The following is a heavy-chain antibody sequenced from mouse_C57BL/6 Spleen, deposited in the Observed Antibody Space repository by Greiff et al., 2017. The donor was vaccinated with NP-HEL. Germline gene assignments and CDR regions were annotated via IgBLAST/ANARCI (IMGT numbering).Heavy chain of an antibody. V-gene: IGHV1-69*01. CDR3: ARGGTGYFDV. D-gene: IGHD3-3*01. Sequence: QVQLQQPGAELVMPGASVKLSCKASGYTFTSYWMHLVKQRPGQGLEWIGEIDPSDSYTNYNQKFKGKSTLTVDKSSSTAYMQLSSLTSEDSAVYYCARGGTGYFDVWGTGTTVTVSS. CDR1: GYTFTSYW. CDR2: IDPSDSYT. J-gene: IGHJ1*03.